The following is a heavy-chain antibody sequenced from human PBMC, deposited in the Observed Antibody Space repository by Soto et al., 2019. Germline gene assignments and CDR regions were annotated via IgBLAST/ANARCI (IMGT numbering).Heavy chain of an antibody. J-gene: IGHJ6*03. V-gene: IGHV3-66*01. CDR2: IYSGGST. Sequence: GGSLRLSCAASGFTVSSNYMSWVRQAPGKGLEWVSVIYSGGSTYYADSVKGRFTISRDNSKNTLYLQMNSLRAEDTAVYYCARVDYYYYYMDGWGKGTTVTVSS. CDR1: GFTVSSNY. CDR3: ARVDYYYYYMDG.